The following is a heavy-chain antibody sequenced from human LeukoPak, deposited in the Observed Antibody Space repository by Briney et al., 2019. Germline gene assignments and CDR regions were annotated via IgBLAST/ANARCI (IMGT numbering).Heavy chain of an antibody. CDR1: GATFSAYY. D-gene: IGHD3-9*01. V-gene: IGHV4-34*08. CDR2: INHSGST. CDR3: AIADYDISTGFQNMLDY. J-gene: IGHJ4*02. Sequence: SETLSLTCGVYGATFSAYYWTWIRQPPGKGLEWIGEINHSGSTSYNPSLSSRVTISGDKSKHQFSLKLTSMTAADTGVYYCAIADYDISTGFQNMLDYWGQGSLVVVSS.